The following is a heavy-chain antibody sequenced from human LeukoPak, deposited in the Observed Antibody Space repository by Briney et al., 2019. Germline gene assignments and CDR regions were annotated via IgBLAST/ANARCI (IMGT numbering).Heavy chain of an antibody. Sequence: PETLSLTCTVSGGSISSYYWSWIRQPPGKGLEWNGYIYYSGSTNYNPSLKSRVTISVDTSKNQFSLKLSSVTAADTAVYYCARVSGYGPFDYWGQGTLVTVSS. J-gene: IGHJ4*02. D-gene: IGHD5-18*01. V-gene: IGHV4-59*01. CDR1: GGSISSYY. CDR2: IYYSGST. CDR3: ARVSGYGPFDY.